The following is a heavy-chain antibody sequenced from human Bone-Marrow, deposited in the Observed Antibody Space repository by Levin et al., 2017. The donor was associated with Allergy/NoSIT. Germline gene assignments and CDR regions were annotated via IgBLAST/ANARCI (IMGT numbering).Heavy chain of an antibody. CDR2: VSYDGKNQ. V-gene: IGHV3-30*03. D-gene: IGHD1-1*01. J-gene: IGHJ4*02. CDR1: GFSFSDHG. CDR3: ARAGGSHSHDFDS. Sequence: AGGSLRLSCVGSGFSFSDHGIHWVRQAPGKGLEWVSVVSYDGKNQFYAHSVKGRFTMSRDNSKNTVYLHLSSLRAEDTALYYCARAGGSHSHDFDSWGQGVLVTVS.